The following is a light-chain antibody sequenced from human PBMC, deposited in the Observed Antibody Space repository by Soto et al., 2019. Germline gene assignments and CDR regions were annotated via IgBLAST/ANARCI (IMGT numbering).Light chain of an antibody. CDR3: QAWDSHTYL. V-gene: IGLV3-1*01. CDR2: QDN. Sequence: SSELTQPPSVSVSPGQTASITCSGGNWGSTYASWYQQKPGQSPVLVIYQDNKRPSGIPERFSGSISGNTATLTITGTQTMDEADYYCQAWDSHTYLFGTGTKVTVL. CDR1: NWGSTY. J-gene: IGLJ1*01.